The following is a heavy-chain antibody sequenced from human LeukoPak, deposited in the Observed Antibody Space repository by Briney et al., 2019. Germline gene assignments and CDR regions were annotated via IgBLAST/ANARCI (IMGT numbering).Heavy chain of an antibody. CDR2: INHNGNVN. CDR1: GFTFSSYW. D-gene: IGHD3-16*01. Sequence: GVSLRLSCAASGFTFSSYWMNWARQAPGKGLEWVASINHNGNVNYYVDSVKGRFTISRDNAKNSLYLQMSNLRAEDTAVYFCARGGGLDVWGQGATATVSS. V-gene: IGHV3-7*03. CDR3: ARGGGLDV. J-gene: IGHJ6*02.